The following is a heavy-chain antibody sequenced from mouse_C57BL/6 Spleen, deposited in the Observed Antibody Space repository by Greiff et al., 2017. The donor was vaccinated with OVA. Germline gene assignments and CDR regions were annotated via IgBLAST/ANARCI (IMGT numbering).Heavy chain of an antibody. V-gene: IGHV5-4*03. CDR2: ISDGGSYT. Sequence: EVKLVESGGGLVKPGGSLKLSCAASGFTFSSYAMSWVRQTPEQRLEWVATISDGGSYTYYPDNVKGRFTLSRDNAKNNLYLQMSQLKSEDTAKYYGAREEDYCFDYWGQGTTLTVSS. CDR1: GFTFSSYA. J-gene: IGHJ2*01. CDR3: AREEDYCFDY.